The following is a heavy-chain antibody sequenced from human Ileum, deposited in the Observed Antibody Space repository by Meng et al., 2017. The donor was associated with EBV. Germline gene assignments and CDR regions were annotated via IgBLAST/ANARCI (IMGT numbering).Heavy chain of an antibody. CDR1: GGSISSYY. J-gene: IGHJ4*02. CDR3: ARGGWSLDY. CDR2: IYYSGST. D-gene: IGHD2-15*01. V-gene: IGHV4-59*08. Sequence: QGQPTESGPGLVKPSETLSLTCTVSGGSISSYYWSWIRQPPGKGLEWIGYIYYSGSTNYNPSLKSRVTISVDTSKNQFSLNLSSVTAADTAVYYCARGGWSLDYWGQGTLVTVSS.